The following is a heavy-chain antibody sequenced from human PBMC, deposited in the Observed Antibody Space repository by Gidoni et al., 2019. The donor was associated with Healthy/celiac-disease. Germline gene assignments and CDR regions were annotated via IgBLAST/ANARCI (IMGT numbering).Heavy chain of an antibody. V-gene: IGHV6-1*01. CDR3: ASDRSITMIRDAFDI. CDR2: TYYRSKWYN. Sequence: LEWLGRTYYRSKWYNDYAVSVKSRITINPDTSKNQFSLQLNSMTPEDTALYYCASDRSITMIRDAFDIWGQGTMVTVSS. J-gene: IGHJ3*02. D-gene: IGHD3-22*01.